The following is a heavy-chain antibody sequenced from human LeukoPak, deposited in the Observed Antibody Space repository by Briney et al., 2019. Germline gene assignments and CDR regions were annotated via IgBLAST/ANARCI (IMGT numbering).Heavy chain of an antibody. J-gene: IGHJ4*02. Sequence: PGGSLRLSCAASGFTFSSYWMHWVRQAPGKGLVWVSRINSDGSSTSYADSVKGRFTISRDNAKNTLYLQMNSLRAEDTAVYYCARGPKSVSSSWYARPLDYWGQGTLVTVSS. D-gene: IGHD6-13*01. CDR2: INSDGSST. CDR3: ARGPKSVSSSWYARPLDY. V-gene: IGHV3-74*01. CDR1: GFTFSSYW.